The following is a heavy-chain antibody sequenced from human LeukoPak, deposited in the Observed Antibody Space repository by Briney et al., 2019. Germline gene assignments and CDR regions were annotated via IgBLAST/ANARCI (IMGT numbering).Heavy chain of an antibody. V-gene: IGHV4-34*01. CDR1: GGSFSGYY. D-gene: IGHD2-21*02. CDR3: ARGKSVEIGPATAQLPRYFDY. CDR2: INHSGST. Sequence: KSSETLSLTCAVYGGSFSGYYWSWIRQPPGKGLEWIGEINHSGSTNYNPSLKSRVTISVDTSKNHFSLKLSSVTAADTAVYYCARGKSVEIGPATAQLPRYFDYWGQGTLVTVSS. J-gene: IGHJ4*02.